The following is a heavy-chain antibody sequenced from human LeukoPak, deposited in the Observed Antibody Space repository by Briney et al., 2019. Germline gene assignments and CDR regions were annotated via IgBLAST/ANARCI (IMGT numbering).Heavy chain of an antibody. CDR2: ISSSSSTI. Sequence: PGGSLRLSCAASGFSFSSYIMNWVRQAPGKGLEWVSHISSSSSTIYYADSVKGRFTISRDNAKNSLYLQMNSLRAEDTAVYYCAREFRPTNYYYGMDVWGQGTTVTVSS. CDR3: AREFRPTNYYYGMDV. CDR1: GFSFSSYI. V-gene: IGHV3-48*04. J-gene: IGHJ6*02. D-gene: IGHD5-12*01.